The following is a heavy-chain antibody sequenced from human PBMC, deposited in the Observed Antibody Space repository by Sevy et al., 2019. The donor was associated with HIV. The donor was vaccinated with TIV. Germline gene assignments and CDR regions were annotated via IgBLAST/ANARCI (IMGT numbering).Heavy chain of an antibody. CDR3: TTDLREIVVVIDDAFDI. CDR1: GFTFSNAW. D-gene: IGHD3-22*01. J-gene: IGHJ3*02. CDR2: IKSKTDGGTT. Sequence: GGSLRLSCAASGFTFSNAWMSWVRQAPGNGLEWVGRIKSKTDGGTTDYAAPVKGRFTISRDDSKNTLYLQMNSLKTEDTAVYYCTTDLREIVVVIDDAFDISGQRTLVTVSS. V-gene: IGHV3-15*01.